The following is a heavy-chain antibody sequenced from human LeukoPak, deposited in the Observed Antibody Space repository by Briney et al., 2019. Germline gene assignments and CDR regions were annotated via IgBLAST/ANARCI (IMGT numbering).Heavy chain of an antibody. V-gene: IGHV1-3*01. CDR2: IHCGNGDT. CDR3: ARDGVVAESGWYDF. Sequence: ASVKVSCKASGYTFTSYALHWVRQAPGQRLEWMGWIHCGNGDTRYSERLQGRVTITRDTSATTAYIELNSLRSEDTGIYYCARDGVVAESGWYDFWGQGTLVTVSS. D-gene: IGHD2-8*02. J-gene: IGHJ5*01. CDR1: GYTFTSYA.